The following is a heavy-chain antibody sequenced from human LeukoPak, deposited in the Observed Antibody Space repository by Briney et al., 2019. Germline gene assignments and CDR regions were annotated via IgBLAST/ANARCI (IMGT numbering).Heavy chain of an antibody. Sequence: GGSLRLSCTASGFSFSSYTMNWVRQAPGEGLEWVSSISSSSSYIYYADSVKGRFTISRDNAKNSLYLQMNSLRSEDTAVYYCATGFDSSGSLTSFDYWGQGTLVTVSS. V-gene: IGHV3-21*04. J-gene: IGHJ4*02. CDR3: ATGFDSSGSLTSFDY. CDR2: ISSSSSYI. D-gene: IGHD3-22*01. CDR1: GFSFSSYT.